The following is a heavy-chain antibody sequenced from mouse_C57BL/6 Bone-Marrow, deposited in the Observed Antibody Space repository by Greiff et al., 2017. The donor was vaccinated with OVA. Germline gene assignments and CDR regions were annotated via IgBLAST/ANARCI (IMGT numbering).Heavy chain of an antibody. V-gene: IGHV1-80*01. J-gene: IGHJ2*01. CDR3: ASQRGYYGNFFDY. Sequence: QVQLQQSGAELVKPGASVKISCKASGYAFSSYWMNWVKQRPGKGLEWIGQIYPGDGDTNYNGKFKGKATLTADKSSSTAYMQLSSLTSEDSAVYFCASQRGYYGNFFDYWGQGTTLTVSS. CDR2: IYPGDGDT. CDR1: GYAFSSYW. D-gene: IGHD2-1*01.